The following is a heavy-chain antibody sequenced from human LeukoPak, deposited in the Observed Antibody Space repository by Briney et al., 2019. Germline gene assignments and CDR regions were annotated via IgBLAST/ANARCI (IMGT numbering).Heavy chain of an antibody. D-gene: IGHD4-17*01. V-gene: IGHV4-61*02. J-gene: IGHJ6*03. CDR2: IYNSGRT. CDR3: ASKRYGDYDYYYYYYMDV. Sequence: TLSLTRTVSGGSLSSGSYYWRWIRQPAGKGLEWIGRIYNSGRTHYSPSLKCRVTISVDTSKNQFSLKLSSVTAADTAVYYCASKRYGDYDYYYYYYMDVWGKGTTVTVSS. CDR1: GGSLSSGSYY.